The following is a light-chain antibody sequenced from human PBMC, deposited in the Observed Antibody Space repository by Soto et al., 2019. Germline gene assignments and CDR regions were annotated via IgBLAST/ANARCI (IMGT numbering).Light chain of an antibody. V-gene: IGKV3-11*01. J-gene: IGKJ5*01. CDR2: NAS. CDR1: QSVNSY. CDR3: QQRSKWTLP. Sequence: DIVLRESRATLSLSPGERATLSCRASQSVNSYLTWFQQKPGQDPRLLIYNASNRATDIPVRFSGTGSGTDFNLTISRLETEEFAVYECQQRSKWTLPVGQRTRLAI.